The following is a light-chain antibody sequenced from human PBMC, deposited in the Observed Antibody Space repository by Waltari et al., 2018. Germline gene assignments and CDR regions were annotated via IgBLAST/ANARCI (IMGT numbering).Light chain of an antibody. CDR1: QSIPRW. Sequence: DIQMTQSPSSSSSSVGVRVTITCRASQSIPRWLAWYQQKPGKAPKLLIYKASILESGVPSRFSGGGSGTEFTLTISSLQPDDFATYYCQHYDSYSATFGRGTKIEIK. J-gene: IGKJ3*01. V-gene: IGKV1-5*03. CDR3: QHYDSYSAT. CDR2: KAS.